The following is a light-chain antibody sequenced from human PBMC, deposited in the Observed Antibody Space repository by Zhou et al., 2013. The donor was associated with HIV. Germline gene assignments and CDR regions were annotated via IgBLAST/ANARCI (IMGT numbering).Light chain of an antibody. CDR1: QSVSKW. CDR3: QQANRFPQT. J-gene: IGKJ2*01. V-gene: IGKV1-12*01. Sequence: DIQMTQSPSILSASVGDRVIITCRASQSVSKWLAWYQQKPGKAPKVLIYGASSLQSGVPSRFSGSGFGTDFTLTINRLHPEDFATYYCQQANRFPQTFGQGTKVEIK. CDR2: GAS.